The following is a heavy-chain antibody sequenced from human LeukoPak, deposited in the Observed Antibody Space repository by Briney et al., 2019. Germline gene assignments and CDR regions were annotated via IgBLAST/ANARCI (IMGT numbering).Heavy chain of an antibody. D-gene: IGHD2-2*01. CDR2: INPNSGGT. CDR1: GYTFTGYY. Sequence: ASVKVSCKAFGYTFTGYYMHWVRQAPGQGFEWMGWINPNSGGTNYAQKFQGRVTMTRDTSISTAYMELSRLRSDDTAVNYCARSRSRDCSSTSCYSYGLDYWGQGTLVTVSS. J-gene: IGHJ4*02. CDR3: ARSRSRDCSSTSCYSYGLDY. V-gene: IGHV1-2*02.